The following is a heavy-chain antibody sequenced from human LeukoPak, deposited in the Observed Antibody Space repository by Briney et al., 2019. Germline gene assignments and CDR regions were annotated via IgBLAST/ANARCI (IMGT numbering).Heavy chain of an antibody. V-gene: IGHV3-7*01. CDR1: GFTFSDSW. CDR2: MNQDGSEK. D-gene: IGHD3-16*01. CDR3: ATYTHWVAGDV. Sequence: GGSLRLSCAASGFTFSDSWRSWFRQAPGKGLDWVANMNQDGSEKDYVDCVKGVFSISRDNARNSMSLHMGSLRAEDTAVYYCATYTHWVAGDVWGQGTTVTVSS. J-gene: IGHJ6*02.